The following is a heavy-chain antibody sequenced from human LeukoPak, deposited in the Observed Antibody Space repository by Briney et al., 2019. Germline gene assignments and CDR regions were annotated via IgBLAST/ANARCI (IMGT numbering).Heavy chain of an antibody. J-gene: IGHJ6*03. V-gene: IGHV4-39*01. CDR3: ARQPHSYGPDYYYYYMDL. CDR2: IYSSGTT. CDR1: GGSVHSYDHY. D-gene: IGHD5-18*01. Sequence: SETLSLACTVSGGSVHSYDHYWAWIRQPPGKGLEWMGTIYSSGTTSYNPSLKSRVTISVDTSSNHFYLNLISVTAADTALYYCARQPHSYGPDYYYYYMDLWGTGTTVTVSS.